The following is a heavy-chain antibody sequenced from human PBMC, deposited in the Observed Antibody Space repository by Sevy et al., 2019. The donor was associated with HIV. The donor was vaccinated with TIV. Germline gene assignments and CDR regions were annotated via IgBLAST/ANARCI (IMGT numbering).Heavy chain of an antibody. J-gene: IGHJ4*02. CDR3: VREGVGGYSESLDC. D-gene: IGHD5-18*01. V-gene: IGHV3-7*01. Sequence: GGSLRLSCAASGFTFSSYWMSWVRQAPGKGLEWVATMKEDGSERNYVDSVKGQFNISRDNAKNSLYLQMNSLRAEDTAVYYCVREGVGGYSESLDCWGQGTLVTVSS. CDR1: GFTFSSYW. CDR2: MKEDGSER.